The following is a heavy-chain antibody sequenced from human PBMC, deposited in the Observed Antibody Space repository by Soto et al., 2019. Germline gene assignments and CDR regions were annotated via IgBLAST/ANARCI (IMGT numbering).Heavy chain of an antibody. Sequence: ASVKVSCKASGYTFTSYGISWVRQAPGQGLEWMGWISAYNGNTNYAQKLQGRVTMTTDTSTSTAYVELRSLRSDDTAVYYCASVGGYYDILTGSRRQGAFDIWGQGTMVTVSS. CDR2: ISAYNGNT. J-gene: IGHJ3*02. D-gene: IGHD3-9*01. V-gene: IGHV1-18*01. CDR3: ASVGGYYDILTGSRRQGAFDI. CDR1: GYTFTSYG.